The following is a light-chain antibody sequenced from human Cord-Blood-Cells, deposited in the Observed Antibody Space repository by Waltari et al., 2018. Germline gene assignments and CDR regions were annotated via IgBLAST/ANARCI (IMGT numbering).Light chain of an antibody. CDR1: QGISSY. J-gene: IGKJ3*01. Sequence: AIRITQSPSSLSASTGDRVTITCRASQGISSYLAWYQQKPGKAPKLLIYAASTLQSGVPSRFSGSGPGTDFTLTISCLQSEDFATYYCQQYYSYPQTFGPGTKVDIK. CDR2: AAS. V-gene: IGKV1-8*01. CDR3: QQYYSYPQT.